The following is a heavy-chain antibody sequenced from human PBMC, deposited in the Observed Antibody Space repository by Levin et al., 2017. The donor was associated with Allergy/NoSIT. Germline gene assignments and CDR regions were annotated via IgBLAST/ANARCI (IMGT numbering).Heavy chain of an antibody. J-gene: IGHJ5*02. CDR1: GGSISSYY. Sequence: SETLSLTCTVSGGSISSYYWSWIRQPPGKGLEWIGYIYYSGSTNYNPSLKSRVTISVDTSKNQFPLKLSSVTAADTAVYYCARTVDCSGGSCYHSSWFDPWGQGTLVTVSS. CDR3: ARTVDCSGGSCYHSSWFDP. D-gene: IGHD2-15*01. CDR2: IYYSGST. V-gene: IGHV4-59*08.